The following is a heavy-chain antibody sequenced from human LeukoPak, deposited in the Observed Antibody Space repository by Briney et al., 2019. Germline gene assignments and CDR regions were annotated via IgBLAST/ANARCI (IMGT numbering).Heavy chain of an antibody. CDR3: ARVKSDSGYDYGDTAMAPTYYFDY. D-gene: IGHD5-12*01. CDR2: ISSSSSYI. CDR1: GFTFSSYS. Sequence: TGGSLRLSCAASGFTFSSYSMNWVRQAPGKGLEWVSSISSSSSYIYYADSVKGRFTISRDSAKNSLYLQMNSLRAEDTAVYYCARVKSDSGYDYGDTAMAPTYYFDYWGQGTLVTVSS. J-gene: IGHJ4*02. V-gene: IGHV3-21*01.